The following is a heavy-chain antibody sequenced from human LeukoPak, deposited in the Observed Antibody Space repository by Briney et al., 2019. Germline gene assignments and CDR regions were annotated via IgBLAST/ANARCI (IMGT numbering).Heavy chain of an antibody. D-gene: IGHD5-24*01. CDR3: ARDLQPGRDKNRYGMDV. Sequence: GGSLRLSCAASGFTFSSYAMHWVRQAPGKGLEWVAVISYDGSNKYYADSVKGRFTISRDNSKNTLYLQMNSLRAEDTAVYYCARDLQPGRDKNRYGMDVWGQGTTVTVSS. V-gene: IGHV3-30*04. CDR2: ISYDGSNK. CDR1: GFTFSSYA. J-gene: IGHJ6*02.